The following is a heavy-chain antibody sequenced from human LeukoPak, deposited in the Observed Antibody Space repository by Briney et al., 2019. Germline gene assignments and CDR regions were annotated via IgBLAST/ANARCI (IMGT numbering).Heavy chain of an antibody. CDR3: ARDPLYTNSPPSYFDY. J-gene: IGHJ4*02. CDR1: GFTFSSYA. CDR2: ISYDGTNK. D-gene: IGHD2-2*02. Sequence: GRSLRLSCAASGFTFSSYAMNWVRQAPSKGLEWVAIISYDGTNKDYADSVKGRFTISRDNSRNTLYLQMNSLRAEDTAVYHCARDPLYTNSPPSYFDYWGQGTLVTVSS. V-gene: IGHV3-30*11.